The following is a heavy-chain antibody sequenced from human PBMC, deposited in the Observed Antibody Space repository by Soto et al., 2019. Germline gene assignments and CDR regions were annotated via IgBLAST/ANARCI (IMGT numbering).Heavy chain of an antibody. Sequence: SETLSLTCTVSGGSISSYYWSWIRQPPGKGLEWIGYIYYSGSTNYNPSLKSRVTISVDTSKNQFSLKLSPVTAADTAVYYCASYSTSSRPPLTLYNCFDPWGQGTLVTVSS. D-gene: IGHD2-2*01. J-gene: IGHJ5*02. V-gene: IGHV4-59*12. CDR3: ASYSTSSRPPLTLYNCFDP. CDR1: GGSISSYY. CDR2: IYYSGST.